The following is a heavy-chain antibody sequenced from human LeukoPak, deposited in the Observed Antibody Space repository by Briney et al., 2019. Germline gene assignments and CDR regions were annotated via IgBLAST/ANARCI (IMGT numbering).Heavy chain of an antibody. D-gene: IGHD6-13*01. CDR1: GGSMSPYH. Sequence: SETLSLTCTVSGGSMSPYHWGWIRQPPGKGLEGTGYIYYSGSTNYNPSPKSRVTISVDTPKNKFSLKLSSVTAADTAVYYCARGVYIAAAQYGYWGQGTLVTVSS. V-gene: IGHV4-59*01. J-gene: IGHJ4*02. CDR3: ARGVYIAAAQYGY. CDR2: IYYSGST.